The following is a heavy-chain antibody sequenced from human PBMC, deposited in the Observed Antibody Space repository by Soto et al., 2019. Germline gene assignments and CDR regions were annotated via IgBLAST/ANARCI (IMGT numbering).Heavy chain of an antibody. CDR3: ALGRGLSGSYGDY. CDR1: GFTFSSYG. J-gene: IGHJ4*02. D-gene: IGHD3-10*01. Sequence: QVQLVESGGGVVQPGRSRRLSCAASGFTFSSYGMHWVRQAPGKGLEWVAVISYDGSNKYYADSVKGRLTISRDNSKNTLYLQMKSLRAEDTAVYYCALGRGLSGSYGDYWGQGTLVTVSS. V-gene: IGHV3-30*03. CDR2: ISYDGSNK.